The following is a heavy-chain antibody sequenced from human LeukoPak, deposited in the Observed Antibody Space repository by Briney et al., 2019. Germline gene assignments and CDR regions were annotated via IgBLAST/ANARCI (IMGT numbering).Heavy chain of an antibody. CDR1: GFTVSSNY. Sequence: WGSLRLSCAASGFTVSSNYMSWVRQAPGKGLEWIAVIYSGGSTYYEHSVKGRFTISRENSKNTLYLQMNSLRAEDTGVYYCASGSGSYRTPYYYMDVWGKGTTVTVSS. CDR2: IYSGGST. D-gene: IGHD3-10*01. CDR3: ASGSGSYRTPYYYMDV. V-gene: IGHV3-53*01. J-gene: IGHJ6*03.